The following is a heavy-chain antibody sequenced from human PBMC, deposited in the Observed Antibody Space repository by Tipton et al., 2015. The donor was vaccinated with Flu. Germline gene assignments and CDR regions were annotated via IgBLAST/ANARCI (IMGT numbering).Heavy chain of an antibody. D-gene: IGHD1-26*01. V-gene: IGHV4-59*01. CDR3: ARVGGSSYNYYGMDV. CDR2: IYYSGST. CDR1: GGSISSYY. Sequence: TLSLTCTVSGGSISSYYWSWIRQPPGKGLEWIGYIYYSGSTNYNPSLKSRVTISVDTSKNQFSLKLSSVTAADTAVYYCARVGGSSYNYYGMDVWGQGTTVTVSS. J-gene: IGHJ6*02.